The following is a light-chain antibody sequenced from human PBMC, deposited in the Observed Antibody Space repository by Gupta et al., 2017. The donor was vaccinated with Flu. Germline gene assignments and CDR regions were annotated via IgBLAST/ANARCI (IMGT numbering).Light chain of an antibody. CDR3: QKEAGT. Sequence: TQSPSSLAAAVGDSVTITCQASQDNTTYLSWYQQKTGKATKLLIDHASTLGTGVPSKFSGSGYGTEFTFSITNLQPEDSATYYCQKEAGTFGQGTKLEIK. V-gene: IGKV1-33*01. J-gene: IGKJ2*01. CDR1: QDNTTY. CDR2: HAS.